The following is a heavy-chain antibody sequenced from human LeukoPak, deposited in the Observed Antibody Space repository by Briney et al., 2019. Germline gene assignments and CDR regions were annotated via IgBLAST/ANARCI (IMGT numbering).Heavy chain of an antibody. CDR3: ARGGTMVRRNFDY. CDR2: ISSSSSYI. D-gene: IGHD3-10*01. V-gene: IGHV3-21*01. Sequence: PGGSLRLSCAASGFTFSSYSMNWVRQAPGKGLEWVSSISSSSSYIYYADSVKGRFTISRDNAKNSLYLQMNSLRAEDTAVYYCARGGTMVRRNFDYWGQGTLVTVSS. CDR1: GFTFSSYS. J-gene: IGHJ4*02.